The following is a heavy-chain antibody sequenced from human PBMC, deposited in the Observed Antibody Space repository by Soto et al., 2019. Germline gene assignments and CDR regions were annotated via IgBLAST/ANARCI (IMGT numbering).Heavy chain of an antibody. CDR3: AGSMVRGVMGEYYFDY. V-gene: IGHV4-30-4*01. Sequence: QVQLQESGPGLVKPSQTLSLTCTVSGGSISSGDYYWSWIRQPPGKGLEWIGYIYYSGSTYYNPSLKSRVTISVDTSKNQFSLKLSSVTAADTAVYYCAGSMVRGVMGEYYFDYWGQGTLVTVSS. CDR2: IYYSGST. D-gene: IGHD3-10*01. CDR1: GGSISSGDYY. J-gene: IGHJ4*02.